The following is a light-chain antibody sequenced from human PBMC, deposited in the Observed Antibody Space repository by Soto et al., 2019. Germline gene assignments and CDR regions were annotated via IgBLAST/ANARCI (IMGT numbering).Light chain of an antibody. CDR2: GAS. CDR3: QQYGSSPET. CDR1: QSVSSSY. V-gene: IGKV3-20*01. J-gene: IGKJ1*01. Sequence: EIVLTQSPGTLSLSPGERATLSCRASQSVSSSYVAWYQRKPGQAARLLIYGASSRATGIPDRFSGSGSGTDFTLTISRLEPEDFAVYYCQQYGSSPETFGQGTKVDI.